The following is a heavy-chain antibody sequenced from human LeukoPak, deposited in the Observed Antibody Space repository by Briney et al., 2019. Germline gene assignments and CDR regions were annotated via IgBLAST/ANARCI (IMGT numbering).Heavy chain of an antibody. CDR1: GYTFTSYF. CDR3: ARGSAVAGHEY. CDR2: INPSGGST. D-gene: IGHD6-19*01. V-gene: IGHV1-46*01. J-gene: IGHJ4*02. Sequence: GASVKVSCKASGYTFTSYFMHWVRQAPGQGLEWMGIINPSGGSTSYAQKFQGRVTMTRDTSTSTVYMEVSSLRSEDTAVYYCARGSAVAGHEYWGQGTLVTVSS.